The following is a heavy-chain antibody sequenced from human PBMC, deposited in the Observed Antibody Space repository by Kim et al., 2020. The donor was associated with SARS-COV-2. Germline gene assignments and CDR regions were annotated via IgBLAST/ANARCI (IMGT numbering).Heavy chain of an antibody. CDR2: IWYDGSNK. V-gene: IGHV3-33*06. Sequence: GGSLRLSCAASGFTFSSYGMHWVRQAPGKGLEWVAVIWYDGSNKYYADSVKGRFTISRDNSKNTLYLQMNSLRAEDTAVYYCAKDLRRDSSGPYYFDYWGQGTLVTVSS. CDR3: AKDLRRDSSGPYYFDY. CDR1: GFTFSSYG. D-gene: IGHD6-19*01. J-gene: IGHJ4*02.